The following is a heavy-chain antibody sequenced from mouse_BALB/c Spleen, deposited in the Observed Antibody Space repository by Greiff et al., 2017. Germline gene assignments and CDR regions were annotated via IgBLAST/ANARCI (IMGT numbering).Heavy chain of an antibody. CDR3: ARLPDGYYSDY. Sequence: EVMLVESGGGLVKPGGSLKLSCAASGFTFSDYYMYWVRQTPEKRLEWVATISDGGSYTYYPDSVKGRFTISRDNAKNTLYLQMSSLRSEDTAMYYCARLPDGYYSDYWGQGTTLTVSS. J-gene: IGHJ2*01. V-gene: IGHV5-4*02. CDR2: ISDGGSYT. D-gene: IGHD2-3*01. CDR1: GFTFSDYY.